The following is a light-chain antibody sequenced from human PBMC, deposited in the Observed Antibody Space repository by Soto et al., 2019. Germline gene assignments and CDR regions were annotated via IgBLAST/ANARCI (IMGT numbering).Light chain of an antibody. CDR2: NES. Sequence: EIVLTQSPGTLSLSPGERATLSCRASQSVTYSYLAWYQQKPGQAPSLLIYNESSRATGSPDRFSGSGSGTDFTLTISRLEPEDFAVYYCQLYGSSPYTCVQGTKLEIK. CDR3: QLYGSSPYT. J-gene: IGKJ2*01. CDR1: QSVTYSY. V-gene: IGKV3-20*01.